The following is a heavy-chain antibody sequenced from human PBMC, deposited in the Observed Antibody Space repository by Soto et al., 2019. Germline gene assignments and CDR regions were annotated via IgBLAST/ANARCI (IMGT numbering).Heavy chain of an antibody. CDR2: IWFDGSKQ. Sequence: QVQLVESGGGVVQPGRSLRLSCVASGFSFTTYCLHWVRQAPGKGLEWVAVIWFDGSKQYYADSVKGRFTISRDNSKNTEYLEINSMRVEDTAVYYCVKDHCGGDCYSDPYFDYWGQGTLVTVSS. CDR3: VKDHCGGDCYSDPYFDY. D-gene: IGHD2-21*02. CDR1: GFSFTTYC. V-gene: IGHV3-33*06. J-gene: IGHJ4*02.